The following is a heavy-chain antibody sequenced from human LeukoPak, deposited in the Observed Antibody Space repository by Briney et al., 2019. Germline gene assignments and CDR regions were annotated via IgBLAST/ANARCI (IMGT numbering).Heavy chain of an antibody. CDR2: INPNSGGT. CDR1: GYTFTGYY. J-gene: IGHJ5*02. V-gene: IGHV1-2*02. Sequence: ASVKVSCKASGYTFTGYYMHWVRQAPGQGLEWMVWINPNSGGTNYAQKFQGRVTMTRDTSISTAYMELSRLRSDDTAVYYCARVASSGWHEIINWFDPWGQGTLVTVSS. CDR3: ARVASSGWHEIINWFDP. D-gene: IGHD6-19*01.